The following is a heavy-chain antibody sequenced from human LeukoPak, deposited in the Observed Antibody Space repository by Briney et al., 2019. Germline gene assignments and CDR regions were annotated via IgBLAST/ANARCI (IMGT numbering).Heavy chain of an antibody. V-gene: IGHV3-9*01. J-gene: IGHJ4*02. CDR2: ISWNSGSI. D-gene: IGHD4-17*01. Sequence: SLRLSCAASGFTFDDYAMHWVRQAPGKGLEWVSGISWNSGSIGYADSVKGRFTISRDNAKNSLYLQMNSLRAEDTALYYCAKGEDGDYSYWGQGTLVTVSS. CDR1: GFTFDDYA. CDR3: AKGEDGDYSY.